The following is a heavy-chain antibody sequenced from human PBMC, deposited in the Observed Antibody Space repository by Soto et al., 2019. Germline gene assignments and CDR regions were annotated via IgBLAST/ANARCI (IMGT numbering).Heavy chain of an antibody. J-gene: IGHJ4*02. CDR2: ISAYNGNT. CDR3: ARDLGVGMEDY. D-gene: IGHD3-10*01. V-gene: IGHV1-18*01. CDR1: GYTFTNFG. Sequence: GASVKVSCKASGYTFTNFGISWVRQAPGQGLEWMGWISAYNGNTNYAQKLQGRVTMTTDTSTSTAYMELRSLSSDDTAVYYCARDLGVGMEDYWGQGTPVTVSS.